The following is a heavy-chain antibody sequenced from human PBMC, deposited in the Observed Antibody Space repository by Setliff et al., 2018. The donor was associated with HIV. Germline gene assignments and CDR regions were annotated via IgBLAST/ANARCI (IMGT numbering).Heavy chain of an antibody. D-gene: IGHD3-22*01. V-gene: IGHV3-23*01. CDR1: GFNFSNHA. CDR2: LSGSGGST. Sequence: GGSLRLSCEVPGFNFSNHAMSWVRQAPGKGLDWVSSLSGSGGSTYYAGAVKGRFTMTTDTSTSTAYMELRSLTSDDTAVYYCARGLWDTSAYPSSYWGQGTLVTVSS. J-gene: IGHJ4*02. CDR3: ARGLWDTSAYPSSY.